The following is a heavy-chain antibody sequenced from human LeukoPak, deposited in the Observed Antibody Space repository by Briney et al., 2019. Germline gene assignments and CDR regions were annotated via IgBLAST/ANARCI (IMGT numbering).Heavy chain of an antibody. CDR2: IKQDASER. CDR1: GFTISDYW. Sequence: GGSLRLSCAASGFTISDYWMTWVRQAPGKGLEWVANIKQDASERTYVDSVKGRFTISRDNAKNSIFLQMNSLRVEDMATYYCVRDGGTDWYDPWGQGTLVSVS. V-gene: IGHV3-7*01. J-gene: IGHJ5*02. D-gene: IGHD3-16*01. CDR3: VRDGGTDWYDP.